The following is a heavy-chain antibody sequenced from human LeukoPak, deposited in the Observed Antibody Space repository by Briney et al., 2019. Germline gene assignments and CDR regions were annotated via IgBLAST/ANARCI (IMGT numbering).Heavy chain of an antibody. CDR3: ASSMTTVTDFDY. Sequence: ASVKVSCKASGYTFTSYYMHWVRQAPGQGLEWMGIINPSGGSTSYAQKFQGRVTMTRDTSTSTVYMELSSLRSDDTAVYYCASSMTTVTDFDYWGQGTLVTVSS. CDR2: INPSGGST. V-gene: IGHV1-46*01. J-gene: IGHJ4*02. CDR1: GYTFTSYY. D-gene: IGHD4-17*01.